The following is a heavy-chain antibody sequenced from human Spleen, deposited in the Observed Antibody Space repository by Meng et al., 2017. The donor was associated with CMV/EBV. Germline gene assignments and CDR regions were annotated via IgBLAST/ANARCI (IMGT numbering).Heavy chain of an antibody. CDR2: IIPILDIA. D-gene: IGHD2-15*01. Sequence: VTFRRYTFSWVLQAPGHGLEWMGSIIPILDIANYAPKFQGRVTITADESTSTAYMELSSLRSEDTAVYYCARGTGYCSGGSCYSADYWGQGTLVTSPQ. CDR3: ARGTGYCSGGSCYSADY. V-gene: IGHV1-69*02. CDR1: VTFRRYT. J-gene: IGHJ4*02.